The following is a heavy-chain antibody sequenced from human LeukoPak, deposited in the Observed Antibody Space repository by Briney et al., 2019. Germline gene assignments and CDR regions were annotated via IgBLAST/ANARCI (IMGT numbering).Heavy chain of an antibody. CDR3: AAAAGTDNWFDP. CDR1: GGSISSSSYY. D-gene: IGHD6-13*01. V-gene: IGHV4-39*07. CDR2: IYYSGRT. J-gene: IGHJ5*02. Sequence: SETLSLTCTVSGGSISSSSYYWGWIRQPPGKGLEWIGSIYYSGRTYSNPSLKSRVTLSVDTSKNQFSLKLSSVTAADTAVYYCAAAAGTDNWFDPWGQGTLVTVSS.